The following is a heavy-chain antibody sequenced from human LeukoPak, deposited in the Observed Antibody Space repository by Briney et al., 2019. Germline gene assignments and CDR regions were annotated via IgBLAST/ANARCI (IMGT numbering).Heavy chain of an antibody. CDR3: ARGDGGDF. J-gene: IGHJ4*02. Sequence: GRSLRLSCAASGFTFSSYGMHWVRQAPGKGLEWVSGINWKTGTTGYADSVVGRFTISRDNANNSLYLQMNSLRVEDTALYHCARGDGGDFWGPGTLVTVSS. V-gene: IGHV3-20*01. CDR2: INWKTGTT. CDR1: GFTFSSYG. D-gene: IGHD2-15*01.